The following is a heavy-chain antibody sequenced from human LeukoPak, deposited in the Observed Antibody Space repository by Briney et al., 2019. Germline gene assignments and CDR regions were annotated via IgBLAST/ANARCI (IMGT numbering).Heavy chain of an antibody. CDR3: ARGGNSYGSYDY. CDR2: ISGSGGST. CDR1: GFTFSSYA. J-gene: IGHJ4*02. V-gene: IGHV3-23*01. D-gene: IGHD5-18*01. Sequence: GGSLRLSCAASGFTFSSYAMSWVRQAPGKGLEWVSAISGSGGSTYYADSVKGRFTISRDKSKNTLYLQMNSLRVEDTAVYYCARGGNSYGSYDYWGQGTLVTVSS.